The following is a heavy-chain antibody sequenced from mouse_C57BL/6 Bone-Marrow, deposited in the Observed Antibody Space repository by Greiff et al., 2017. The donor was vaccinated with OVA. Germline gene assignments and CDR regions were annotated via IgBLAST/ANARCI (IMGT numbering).Heavy chain of an antibody. CDR2: IYPRNSDT. Sequence: VQLQQSGTVLARPGASVKMSCKTSGYKFTSYWMHWVKQRPGQGLEWIGAIYPRNSDTSYNQKFKGKAKLTAVTSASTAYMELSSLTNEDSAVYYCTRSDSSGPRYDAMDYWGQGTSVTVSS. CDR1: GYKFTSYW. J-gene: IGHJ4*01. D-gene: IGHD3-2*02. CDR3: TRSDSSGPRYDAMDY. V-gene: IGHV1-5*01.